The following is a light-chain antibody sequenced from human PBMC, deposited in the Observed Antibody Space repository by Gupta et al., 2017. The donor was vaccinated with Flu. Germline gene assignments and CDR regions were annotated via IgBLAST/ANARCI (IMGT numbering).Light chain of an antibody. CDR3: QQYNNWPPIT. J-gene: IGKJ5*01. V-gene: IGKV3-15*01. Sequence: EIVMTQSPATLSVSPGERATLSCRASQSVSSNLAWYQQKPGQAPRLLIYGASTRSTGIPARFSGSGSGTEFTLTISSRHSEDFAVYYCQQYNNWPPITFGQGTRLEIK. CDR1: QSVSSN. CDR2: GAS.